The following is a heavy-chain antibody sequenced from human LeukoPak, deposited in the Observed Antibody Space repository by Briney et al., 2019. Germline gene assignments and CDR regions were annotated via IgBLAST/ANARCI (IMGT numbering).Heavy chain of an antibody. CDR2: IIPILGIA. CDR3: ARPPPCMFGGVIWA. CDR1: GGTFSSYA. V-gene: IGHV1-69*04. Sequence: ASVKVSCKASGGTFSSYAISWVRQAPGQGLEWMGRIIPILGIANYAQKFQGRVTITADKSTSTAYMELSSLRSEDTAVDYCARPPPCMFGGVIWAWGQGPLVTVSP. D-gene: IGHD3-16*01. J-gene: IGHJ4*02.